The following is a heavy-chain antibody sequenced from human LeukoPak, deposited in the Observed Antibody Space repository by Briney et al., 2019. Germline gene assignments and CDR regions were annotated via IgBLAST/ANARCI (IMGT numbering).Heavy chain of an antibody. J-gene: IGHJ6*02. Sequence: GGSLRLSCAASGFTFNEAWMSWVRQAPGKGLEWVGRIKSKIYGETTDYAAPVKGRFTISRDDSKNTLYLQMNSLKTEDTAMYYCIGDFGGSVGGWWYGMDVWGQGTTVTVSS. D-gene: IGHD4-23*01. V-gene: IGHV3-15*07. CDR2: IKSKIYGETT. CDR3: IGDFGGSVGGWWYGMDV. CDR1: GFTFNEAW.